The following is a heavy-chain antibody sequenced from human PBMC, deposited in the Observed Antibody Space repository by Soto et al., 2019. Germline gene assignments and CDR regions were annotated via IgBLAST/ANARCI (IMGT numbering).Heavy chain of an antibody. CDR3: ARGSWYCFDY. CDR2: IYSGGNT. CDR1: GFTVSSNY. J-gene: IGHJ4*02. Sequence: PGGSLRLSCAASGFTVSSNYMSWVRQAPGNGLEWVSVIYSGGNTYYADSVKGRFTISRDNSKNTLYLQMNSLRAEDTAVYYCARGSWYCFDYWGQGTLVTVSS. V-gene: IGHV3-53*01. D-gene: IGHD2-15*01.